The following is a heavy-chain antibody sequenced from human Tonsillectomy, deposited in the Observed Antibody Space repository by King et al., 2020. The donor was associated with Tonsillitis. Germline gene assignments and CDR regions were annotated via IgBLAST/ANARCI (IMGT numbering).Heavy chain of an antibody. J-gene: IGHJ4*02. Sequence: VQLVESGGGLVQPGGSLRLSCAASGFTFTNYAMSWVRQAPGKGLEWVSTISDSGGSTYYADSVKGRFTISRDNSKNTLFLQMNSLRAEDTAVYYCARVMVGSDYWGQGTLVTVSS. CDR1: GFTFTNYA. CDR2: ISDSGGST. D-gene: IGHD3-10*02. CDR3: ARVMVGSDY. V-gene: IGHV3-23*04.